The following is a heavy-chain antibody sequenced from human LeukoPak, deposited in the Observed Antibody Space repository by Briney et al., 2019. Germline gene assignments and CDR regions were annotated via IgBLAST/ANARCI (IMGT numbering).Heavy chain of an antibody. J-gene: IGHJ4*02. CDR1: GFTFSSYP. Sequence: GGSLRLSCAASGFTFSSYPMHWVRQAPGKGLEWVAAVSNDGSDKDYADSVMGRFTISRDNSKNTLYLQMNSLRDEDTAVYYCARDRCSGTSCYFDYWGQGTLVTVSS. V-gene: IGHV3-30*04. CDR3: ARDRCSGTSCYFDY. CDR2: VSNDGSDK. D-gene: IGHD2-2*01.